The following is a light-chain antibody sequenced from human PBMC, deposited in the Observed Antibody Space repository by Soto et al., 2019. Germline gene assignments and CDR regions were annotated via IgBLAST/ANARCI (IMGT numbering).Light chain of an antibody. J-gene: IGKJ1*01. Sequence: EIVLTQSPATLSLSPGERATLSCRARQSVSSYLAWYQQKPGQAPRLLIYDASHRATGIPARFSGSGSGTDFTLTISSLEPEDFAVYYCQQRSNWPKTFGQGTKVEIK. CDR2: DAS. V-gene: IGKV3-11*01. CDR3: QQRSNWPKT. CDR1: QSVSSY.